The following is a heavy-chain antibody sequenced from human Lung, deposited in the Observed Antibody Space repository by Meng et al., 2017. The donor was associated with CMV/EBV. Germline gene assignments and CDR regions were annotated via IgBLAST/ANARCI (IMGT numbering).Heavy chain of an antibody. CDR2: IYYSGST. CDR3: ARDVSDHCSSTSCYRLGAFDI. D-gene: IGHD2-2*01. J-gene: IGHJ3*02. CDR1: GGSISSGGYY. Sequence: SETXSLTCTVSGGSISSGGYYWSWIRQHPGKGLEWIGYIYYSGSTYYNPSLKSRVTISVDTSKNQFSLKLSSVTAADTAVYYCARDVSDHCSSTSCYRLGAFDIWXQGTMVTVSS. V-gene: IGHV4-31*03.